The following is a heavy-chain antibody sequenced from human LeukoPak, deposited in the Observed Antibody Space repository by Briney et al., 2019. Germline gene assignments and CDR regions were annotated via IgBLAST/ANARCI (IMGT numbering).Heavy chain of an antibody. CDR3: AKLGQVFVVVVAATYYFDY. CDR2: ISGSGGST. V-gene: IGHV3-23*01. D-gene: IGHD2-15*01. CDR1: GFTFSSYA. Sequence: GGSLRLSCAASGFTFSSYAMSWVRQAPGKGLEWVSAISGSGGSTYYADSVKGRFTISRDNSKNTLYLQMNSLRAEDTAVYYCAKLGQVFVVVVAATYYFDYWGQGTLVTVSS. J-gene: IGHJ4*02.